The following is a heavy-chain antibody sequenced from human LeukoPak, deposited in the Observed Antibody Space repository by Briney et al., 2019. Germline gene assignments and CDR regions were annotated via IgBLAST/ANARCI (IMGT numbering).Heavy chain of an antibody. J-gene: IGHJ4*02. CDR2: MYDSVRT. D-gene: IGHD5-18*01. CDR3: ATIKRGNIYGYFDF. CDR1: GGSMTSHH. V-gene: IGHV4-59*11. Sequence: SETLSVTCTVPGGSMTSHHWSWIRQPLGKELEWIGYMYDSVRTKDNPSLQSRLTLSADTSKNQFSLRLTSVTAADTAVYYCATIKRGNIYGYFDFWGQGILVTVSS.